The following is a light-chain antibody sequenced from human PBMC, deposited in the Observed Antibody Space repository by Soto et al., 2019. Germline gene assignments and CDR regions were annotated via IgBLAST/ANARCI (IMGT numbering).Light chain of an antibody. V-gene: IGKV1-17*02. CDR2: AAS. CDR1: QDIRKG. CDR3: RQYNSYAYT. J-gene: IGKJ2*01. Sequence: DLQMTQPPSSLSASVGDIVTITCQATQDIRKGCGGDQQKPGKAPTTLSSAASSLQSGVPSRFSSGGCGTEFTLTISNQQPEDFSTYYCRQYNSYAYTFGQGPKMEIK.